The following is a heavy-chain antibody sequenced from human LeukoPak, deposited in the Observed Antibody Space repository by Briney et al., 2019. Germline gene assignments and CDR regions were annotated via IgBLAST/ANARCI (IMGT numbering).Heavy chain of an antibody. J-gene: IGHJ6*03. CDR2: IIPILGTA. D-gene: IGHD5-12*01. CDR3: GRGARPPHYYYYMDV. V-gene: IGHV1-69*10. Sequence: GASVKVSCKASGGTFSSYAISWVRQAPGQGLEWMGGIIPILGTANYAQKFQGRVTISADKSTSTAYMELSSLRSEDTAVYYCGRGARPPHYYYYMDVWGKGTTVTVSS. CDR1: GGTFSSYA.